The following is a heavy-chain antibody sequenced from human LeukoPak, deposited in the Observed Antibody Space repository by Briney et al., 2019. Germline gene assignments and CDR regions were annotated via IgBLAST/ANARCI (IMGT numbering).Heavy chain of an antibody. CDR3: ATADGNYDSSGSPLYYYMDV. Sequence: GASVKVSCKASGYTFTDYYMHWVQQAPGKGLEWMGRVDPEDGETIYAEKFQGRVTITADTSTDTAYVELSSLRSEDTAVYYCATADGNYDSSGSPLYYYMDVWGKGTTVTVSS. CDR1: GYTFTDYY. J-gene: IGHJ6*03. CDR2: VDPEDGET. V-gene: IGHV1-69-2*01. D-gene: IGHD3-22*01.